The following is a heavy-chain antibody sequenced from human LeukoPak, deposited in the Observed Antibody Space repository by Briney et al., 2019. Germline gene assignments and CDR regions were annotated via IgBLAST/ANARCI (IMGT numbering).Heavy chain of an antibody. Sequence: ASVKVSCKASGYTFTGYYMHWVRQAPGQGLEWMGWINPNSGGTNYAQKFQGRVTMTRDTSISTAYMELSRLRSDDTAVYYCAKPRREGSGSYVPDYWGQGTLVTVSS. J-gene: IGHJ4*02. V-gene: IGHV1-2*02. CDR1: GYTFTGYY. CDR2: INPNSGGT. CDR3: AKPRREGSGSYVPDY. D-gene: IGHD1-26*01.